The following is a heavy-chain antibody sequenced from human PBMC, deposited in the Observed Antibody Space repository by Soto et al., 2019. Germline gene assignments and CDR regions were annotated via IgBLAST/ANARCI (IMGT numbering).Heavy chain of an antibody. Sequence: EVQLVESGGGLVQPGGSLRLSCAVSGFTFSSYWMSWVRQTPGKGLEWVANINQDGSEKYYVDSVKGRFTISRDNAKNSLYLQMNSLRAEDTAVYYCARELIVVPAEYFQHWGQGTLVTVSS. V-gene: IGHV3-7*01. J-gene: IGHJ1*01. CDR2: INQDGSEK. D-gene: IGHD2-2*01. CDR1: GFTFSSYW. CDR3: ARELIVVPAEYFQH.